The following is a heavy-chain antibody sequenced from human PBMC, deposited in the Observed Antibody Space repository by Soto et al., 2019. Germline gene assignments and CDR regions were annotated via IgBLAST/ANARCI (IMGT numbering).Heavy chain of an antibody. Sequence: SETLSLTCTVSAASIWRYAWCWIRQAPGAGLEWFGFFQHSGSTKYNPSLKSRVTISIDTSQHQFSLKLRSVTAADTAIYYCERDEGSLRLNPGLDPWGQGTQVTVSS. CDR1: AASIWRYA. J-gene: IGHJ5*02. CDR2: FQHSGST. CDR3: ERDEGSLRLNPGLDP. V-gene: IGHV4-59*01. D-gene: IGHD3-16*01.